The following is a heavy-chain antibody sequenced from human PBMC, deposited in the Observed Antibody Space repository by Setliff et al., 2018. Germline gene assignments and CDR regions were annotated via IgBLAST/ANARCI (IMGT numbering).Heavy chain of an antibody. CDR3: ARGGGGITMIIVVTPWVPGVGWFDP. Sequence: SETLSLTCTVSGVAINSHYWNWIRQPPERGLEWIGFIDSSGTTRYNSSLGSRVSISLDTSKTQFSLKMTSVTAAATAVYYCARGGGGITMIIVVTPWVPGVGWFDPWGQGTLVTVSS. CDR1: GVAINSHY. CDR2: IDSSGTT. J-gene: IGHJ5*02. V-gene: IGHV4-59*11. D-gene: IGHD3-22*01.